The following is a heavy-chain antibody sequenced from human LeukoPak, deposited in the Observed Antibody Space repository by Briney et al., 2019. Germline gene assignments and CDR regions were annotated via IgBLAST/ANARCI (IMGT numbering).Heavy chain of an antibody. J-gene: IGHJ1*01. CDR2: FDPEDGET. CDR1: GCTLTELS. Sequence: ASVKVSCKVSGCTLTELSIHWVRQAPGKGLEWMGGFDPEDGETIYAQRFQGRVTMTEDTSTDTAYMELSSLRSEDAAVYYCATVSYYYDSRGYQGYFQHWGQGTLVTVSS. D-gene: IGHD3-22*01. V-gene: IGHV1-24*01. CDR3: ATVSYYYDSRGYQGYFQH.